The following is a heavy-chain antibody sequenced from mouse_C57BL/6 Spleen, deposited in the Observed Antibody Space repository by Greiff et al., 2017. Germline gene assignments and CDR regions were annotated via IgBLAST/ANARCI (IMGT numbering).Heavy chain of an antibody. D-gene: IGHD3-2*02. CDR3: TRDGSGYLAY. CDR1: GYTFTAYE. CDR2: IDPETGGT. V-gene: IGHV1-15*01. J-gene: IGHJ3*01. Sequence: VQLQQSGAELVRPGASVTLSCKASGYTFTAYEMHWVKQTPVHGLEWIGAIDPETGGTAYNQKFKGKAILTADKSSSTAYMELRSLTAEDAAVYYGTRDGSGYLAYWGQGTLVTVSA.